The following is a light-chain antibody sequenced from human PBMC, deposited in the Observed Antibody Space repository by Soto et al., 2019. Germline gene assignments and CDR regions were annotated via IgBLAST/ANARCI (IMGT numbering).Light chain of an antibody. J-gene: IGKJ4*01. CDR2: AAS. CDR1: QGISSY. Sequence: DIQLTQSSSFLSASVGDRVTITCRASQGISSYLAWYQQKPGRAPKLLLYAASTLQSGVPSRFSGSGSGTEFTLTISSLQPEDFATYNCQQLKSYPLTFGGGTKVEIK. V-gene: IGKV1-9*01. CDR3: QQLKSYPLT.